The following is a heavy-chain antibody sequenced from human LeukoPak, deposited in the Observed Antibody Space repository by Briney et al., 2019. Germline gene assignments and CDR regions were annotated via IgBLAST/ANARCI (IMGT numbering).Heavy chain of an antibody. CDR3: ARDYYDSSGYYSEYFQH. J-gene: IGHJ1*01. CDR2: IWYDGSNK. Sequence: GGSLRLSCAASGFTFSSYGMHWVRQAPGKGLEWVAVIWYDGSNKYYADSVKGRFTISRDNSENTLYLQMNSLRAEDTAVYYCARDYYDSSGYYSEYFQHWGQGTLVTVSS. D-gene: IGHD3-22*01. CDR1: GFTFSSYG. V-gene: IGHV3-33*01.